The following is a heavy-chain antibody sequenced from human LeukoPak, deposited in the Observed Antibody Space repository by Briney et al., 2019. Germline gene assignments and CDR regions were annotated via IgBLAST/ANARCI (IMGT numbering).Heavy chain of an antibody. Sequence: GGSLRLSCAASGFTFSSYAMSWVRQAPGKGLEWVSAISGSGGSTYYADSVKGRFTISRDNSKNTLYLQMNSLRAEDTAVYYCAKDRRGSGSPYYFDYWGQGTLVTVSS. J-gene: IGHJ4*02. CDR2: ISGSGGST. V-gene: IGHV3-23*01. CDR3: AKDRRGSGSPYYFDY. D-gene: IGHD3-10*01. CDR1: GFTFSSYA.